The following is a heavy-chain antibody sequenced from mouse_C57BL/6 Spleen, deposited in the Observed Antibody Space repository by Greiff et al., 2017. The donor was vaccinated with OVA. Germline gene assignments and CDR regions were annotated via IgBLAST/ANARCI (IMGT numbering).Heavy chain of an antibody. D-gene: IGHD1-1*01. CDR1: GFSLTSYG. Sequence: VKLVESGPGLVQPSQSLSITCTVSGFSLTSYGVHWVRQSPGKGLEWLGVIWRGGSTDYNAAFMSRLSITKDNSKSQVFFKMNSLQADDTAIYYCAKEGTTVVGRAWFAYWGQGTLVTVSA. V-gene: IGHV2-5*01. CDR3: AKEGTTVVGRAWFAY. J-gene: IGHJ3*01. CDR2: IWRGGST.